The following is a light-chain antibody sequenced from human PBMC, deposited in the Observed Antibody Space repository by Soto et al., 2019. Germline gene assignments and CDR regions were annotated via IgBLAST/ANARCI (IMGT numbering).Light chain of an antibody. Sequence: QSVLTQPASVSGSPGQSITFSCTGTSSDVGGYNYVSWYQQHPGKAPKLMIYEVSNRPSGVSNRFSGSKSGNTASLTISGLQAEDEADYYCTSYTTSSPVVFGGGTKLTVL. CDR3: TSYTTSSPVV. V-gene: IGLV2-14*01. J-gene: IGLJ2*01. CDR2: EVS. CDR1: SSDVGGYNY.